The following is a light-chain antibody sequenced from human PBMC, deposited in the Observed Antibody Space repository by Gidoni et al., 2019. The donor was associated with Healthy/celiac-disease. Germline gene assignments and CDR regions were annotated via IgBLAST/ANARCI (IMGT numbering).Light chain of an antibody. Sequence: AIRTTQSPSSFSASAGDRVTITCRASQDISSYLDWYQQKPGKAPKLLIYAASNLQRGVPSRFSGSGSGTDFTLTISCLQSEDFATYYCQQYDNHPITFGQGTRLEIK. V-gene: IGKV1-8*01. CDR3: QQYDNHPIT. CDR2: AAS. CDR1: QDISSY. J-gene: IGKJ5*01.